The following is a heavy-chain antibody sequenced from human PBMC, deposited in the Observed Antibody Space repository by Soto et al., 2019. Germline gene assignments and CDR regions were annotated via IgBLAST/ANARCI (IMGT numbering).Heavy chain of an antibody. Sequence: GVSLRLSCAASGFTFSSYGMHWVRQAPGKGLEWVAVISYDGSNKYYADPVRGRFTMSRDDSKNTVFLQMNSLRAEDTAIYYCTKNYYFDSWGQGTLVTVSS. CDR2: ISYDGSNK. J-gene: IGHJ4*02. CDR1: GFTFSSYG. V-gene: IGHV3-30*18. CDR3: TKNYYFDS.